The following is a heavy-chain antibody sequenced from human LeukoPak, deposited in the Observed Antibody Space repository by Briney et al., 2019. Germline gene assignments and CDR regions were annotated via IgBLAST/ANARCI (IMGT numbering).Heavy chain of an antibody. Sequence: ASVKVSCKASGGTLSSYAISWVRQAPGQGLEWMGRIIPILGIANYAQKFRGRVTITADKSTSTAYMELSSLRSEDTAVYYCARDIQGEDTATVNWFDPWGQGTLVTVSS. CDR2: IIPILGIA. V-gene: IGHV1-69*04. D-gene: IGHD5-18*01. CDR1: GGTLSSYA. CDR3: ARDIQGEDTATVNWFDP. J-gene: IGHJ5*02.